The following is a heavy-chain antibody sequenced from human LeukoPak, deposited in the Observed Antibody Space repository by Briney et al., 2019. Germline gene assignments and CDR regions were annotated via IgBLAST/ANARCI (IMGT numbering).Heavy chain of an antibody. CDR2: IYYSGST. CDR1: GGSISSYY. J-gene: IGHJ5*02. CDR3: ARKSSGYDVATFDP. Sequence: SETLSLTCTVSGGSISSYYWSWIRQPPGKGLEWIGYIYYSGSTNYNPSLKSRVTISVDTSKNQFSLKLSSVTAADTAVYYCARKSSGYDVATFDPWGQGTLVTVFS. D-gene: IGHD3-22*01. V-gene: IGHV4-59*01.